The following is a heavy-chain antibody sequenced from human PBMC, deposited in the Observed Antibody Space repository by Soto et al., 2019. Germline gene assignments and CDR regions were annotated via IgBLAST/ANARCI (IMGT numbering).Heavy chain of an antibody. Sequence: TSETLSLTCTVSGGSVSSGSYYWSWIRQPPGKGLEWIGYIYYSGSTNYNPSLKSRVTISVDTSKNQFSLKLSSVTAADTAVYYCARSPREEDYYYGMDVWGQGTTVTVSS. V-gene: IGHV4-61*01. CDR3: ARSPREEDYYYGMDV. CDR2: IYYSGST. CDR1: GGSVSSGSYY. D-gene: IGHD1-26*01. J-gene: IGHJ6*02.